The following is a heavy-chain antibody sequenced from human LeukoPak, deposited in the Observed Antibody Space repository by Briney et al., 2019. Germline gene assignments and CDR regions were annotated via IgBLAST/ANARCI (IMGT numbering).Heavy chain of an antibody. CDR2: IYPGDSET. J-gene: IGHJ4*01. V-gene: IGHV5-51*01. CDR1: GYRFTSYW. CDR3: ARQGIAVAGIDY. Sequence: GESLKISCKGSGYRFTSYWIGWVRQMPGKGLEWVGIIYPGDSETRYSPSSQGQVTISADKSISTAYLQWNSLKASDTAMYYCARQGIAVAGIDYWGQGTLLTVSS. D-gene: IGHD6-19*01.